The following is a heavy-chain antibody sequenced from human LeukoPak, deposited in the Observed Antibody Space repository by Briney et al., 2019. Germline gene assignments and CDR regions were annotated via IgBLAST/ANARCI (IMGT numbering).Heavy chain of an antibody. J-gene: IGHJ6*02. Sequence: GGSLRLSCAASGFTFSSYAMRWVRQAPGKGLEWVSGISGGGASTYYADSVRRRFTISRDNSKNTLYLQMNSLRAEDTAVYYCAKEGTYYDILTDLNYYYGMDVWGQGTTVTVSS. D-gene: IGHD3-9*01. CDR2: ISGGGAST. CDR1: GFTFSSYA. V-gene: IGHV3-23*01. CDR3: AKEGTYYDILTDLNYYYGMDV.